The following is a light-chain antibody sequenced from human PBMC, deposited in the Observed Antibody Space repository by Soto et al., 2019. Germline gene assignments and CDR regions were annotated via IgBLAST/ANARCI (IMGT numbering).Light chain of an antibody. CDR1: RPVRSN. V-gene: IGKV3-15*01. Sequence: EIVMTQSPANMSVSPGERVAVSCRASRPVRSNLAWYQQKPGQTTRLVLCGASTGPPGIAAKFSGSGYGTEFTLTVTSLQSAAIAVYYCRQYNDWRHSLGQVTKVDSK. CDR2: GAS. J-gene: IGKJ2*03. CDR3: RQYNDWRHS.